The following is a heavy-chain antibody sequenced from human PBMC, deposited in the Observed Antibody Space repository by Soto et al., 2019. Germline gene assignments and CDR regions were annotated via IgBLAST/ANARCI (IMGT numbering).Heavy chain of an antibody. V-gene: IGHV3-23*01. Sequence: GLSLRLSCAATGFTFSSYHMLWVRQAPGKVLESISSISGSGTSYYADSVKGRFTISRDNSENTLYLQINSLRAEDTAVYYCAKVITTDISYWYGMDVWGQGTTVTVSS. CDR2: ISGSGTS. D-gene: IGHD1-26*01. CDR1: GFTFSSYH. CDR3: AKVITTDISYWYGMDV. J-gene: IGHJ6*02.